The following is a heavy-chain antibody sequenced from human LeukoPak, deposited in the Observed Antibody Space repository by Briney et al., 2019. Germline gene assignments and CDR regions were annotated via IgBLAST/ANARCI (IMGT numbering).Heavy chain of an antibody. CDR3: ARVCDSGSYSCPH. Sequence: EASVKVSCKASGYTFTSYDINWVRQATGQGLEWMGWMNPNSGNTGYAQKFQGRVTMTRNTSISTDYMELSSLRSEDTAVYYCARVCDSGSYSCPHWGQGTLVTVSS. J-gene: IGHJ4*02. CDR2: MNPNSGNT. CDR1: GYTFTSYD. D-gene: IGHD3-10*01. V-gene: IGHV1-8*01.